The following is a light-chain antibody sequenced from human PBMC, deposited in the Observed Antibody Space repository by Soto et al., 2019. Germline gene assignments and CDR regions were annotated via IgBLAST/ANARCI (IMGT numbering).Light chain of an antibody. CDR1: QDISGY. J-gene: IGKJ1*01. V-gene: IGKV1-9*01. CDR3: QHPKWA. CDR2: AAS. Sequence: IQLTQSPSSLSASVGDRVTITCRASQDISGYVAWYQQRPGRAPQLLIYAASALQTGVPSRFSGSGSGTDFTRTIPSLQPEDFGTYYCQHPKWAFGQGTTVEI.